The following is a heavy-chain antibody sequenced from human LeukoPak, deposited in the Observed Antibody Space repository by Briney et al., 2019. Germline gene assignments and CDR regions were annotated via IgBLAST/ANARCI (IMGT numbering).Heavy chain of an antibody. V-gene: IGHV4-4*07. J-gene: IGHJ4*02. D-gene: IGHD2-21*02. CDR3: ARDLYCGGDCYYYFDY. Sequence: KPSETLSLTCTVSGGSISSYYWSWIRQPAGKGLEWIGRIYTSGSTNYNPSLKSRVTMSVDTSKNQFSLKLSSVTAADTAVYYCARDLYCGGDCYYYFDYWGQGTLVTVSS. CDR2: IYTSGST. CDR1: GGSISSYY.